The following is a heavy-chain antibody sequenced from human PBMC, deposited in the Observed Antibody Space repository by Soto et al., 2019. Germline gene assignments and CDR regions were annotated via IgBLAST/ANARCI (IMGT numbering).Heavy chain of an antibody. J-gene: IGHJ4*02. CDR1: GGSFSGYY. CDR2: INHSGST. CDR3: ARTNVLRYFDFDY. D-gene: IGHD3-9*01. Sequence: QVQLQQWGAGLLKPSETLSLTCAVYGGSFSGYYWSWIRQPPGKGLEWIGEINHSGSTNYNPSLKSRVXXSXDXXKTQFSLKLSSVTAADTAVYYCARTNVLRYFDFDYWGQGTLVTVSS. V-gene: IGHV4-34*01.